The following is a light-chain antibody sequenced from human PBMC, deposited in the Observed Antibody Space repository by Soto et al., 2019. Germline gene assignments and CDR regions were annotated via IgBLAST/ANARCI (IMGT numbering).Light chain of an antibody. CDR2: AAS. V-gene: IGKV1-39*01. CDR1: ETISTY. Sequence: DIQMTQSPSSLSASLGDRVTITCRASETISTYSNWYQQKPGKAPKLLMFAASSLQSGVPSRFSGSGSGTDFTLTISSLQPEDFATYNCQQSFSTPPYTFGQGTKLEIK. J-gene: IGKJ2*01. CDR3: QQSFSTPPYT.